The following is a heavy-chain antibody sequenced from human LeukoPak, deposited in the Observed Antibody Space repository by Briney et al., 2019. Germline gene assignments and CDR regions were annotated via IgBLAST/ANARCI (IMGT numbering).Heavy chain of an antibody. J-gene: IGHJ4*02. V-gene: IGHV4-4*07. D-gene: IGHD3-10*01. CDR2: THTSGST. CDR3: ARDTYYYGSGTYYFNY. CDR1: GGSISSYY. Sequence: PSETLSLTCTVSGGSISSYYWTWIRQPAGKGLEWIGRTHTSGSTSYNPSLKSRVTMSVDTSKNQFSLKLSSVTAADTAVYYCARDTYYYGSGTYYFNYWGRGTLVTVSS.